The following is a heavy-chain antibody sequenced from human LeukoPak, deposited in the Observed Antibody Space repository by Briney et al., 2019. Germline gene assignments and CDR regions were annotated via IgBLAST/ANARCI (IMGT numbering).Heavy chain of an antibody. CDR1: GFTFSSYG. D-gene: IGHD3-10*01. Sequence: QSGGSLRLSCAASGFTFSSYGMHWVRQAPGKGLEWVAVISYDGSNKYYADSVKGRFTISRDNSKNTLYLQMNSLRAEDTAVYYCAKDQGQLWFGEENWFDPWGQGTLVTVSS. CDR3: AKDQGQLWFGEENWFDP. CDR2: ISYDGSNK. V-gene: IGHV3-30*18. J-gene: IGHJ5*02.